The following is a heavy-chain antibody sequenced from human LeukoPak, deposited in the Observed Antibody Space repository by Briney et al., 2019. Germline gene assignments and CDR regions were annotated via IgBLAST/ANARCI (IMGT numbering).Heavy chain of an antibody. D-gene: IGHD2-2*01. J-gene: IGHJ4*02. CDR2: IKQDGSEK. Sequence: GGSLRLSCAASGFTFSSYWMSWVRQAPGKGLEWVANIKQDGSEKHYVDSVKGRFTISRDNAKNSLYLQMNSLRAEDTAVYYCARDQGGIVVVPAAIDYWGQGTLVTVSS. CDR1: GFTFSSYW. V-gene: IGHV3-7*03. CDR3: ARDQGGIVVVPAAIDY.